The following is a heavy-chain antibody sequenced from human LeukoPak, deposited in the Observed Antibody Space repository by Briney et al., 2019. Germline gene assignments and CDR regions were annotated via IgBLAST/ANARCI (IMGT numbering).Heavy chain of an antibody. CDR2: IRTSTGSP. CDR1: GGTFSSYA. D-gene: IGHD2-15*01. Sequence: EASVKVSCKASGGTFSSYAISWVRQAPGQGLEYMGWIRTSTGSPTYAQGFTGRFVFSLDTSVNTAYLQISSLKAEDTAVYYCARDLDSAAFDIWGQGTMVTVSS. J-gene: IGHJ3*02. CDR3: ARDLDSAAFDI. V-gene: IGHV7-4-1*02.